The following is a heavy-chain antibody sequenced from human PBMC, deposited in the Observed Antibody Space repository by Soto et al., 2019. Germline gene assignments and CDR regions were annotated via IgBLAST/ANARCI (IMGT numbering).Heavy chain of an antibody. J-gene: IGHJ4*02. V-gene: IGHV3-23*01. D-gene: IGHD2-2*01. CDR3: AKLRNSCGSDF. Sequence: EVQLLESGGGLVQPGGSLRLSCAASGFTFTNYGMSWVRQAPGKGLEWVSSIGTSGATTYYADSVKGRFTISRDNSKNTLSLQMNSLRAEDTAVYYCAKLRNSCGSDFWGQGTLVAVAS. CDR2: IGTSGATT. CDR1: GFTFTNYG.